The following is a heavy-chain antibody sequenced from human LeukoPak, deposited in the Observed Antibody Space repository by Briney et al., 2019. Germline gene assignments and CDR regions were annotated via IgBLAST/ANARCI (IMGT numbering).Heavy chain of an antibody. CDR1: GFTFSIFA. J-gene: IGHJ4*02. Sequence: GGSLRLSCAASGFTFSIFAMSWVRQAPGKGLEWVSAITNSGGSTYYLDSVKGRFTISRDNSKNTLYLQMNSLRVEDTAVYYCVKGGQGFDYWGQGRLVTVSS. CDR2: ITNSGGST. V-gene: IGHV3-23*01. CDR3: VKGGQGFDY. D-gene: IGHD3-10*01.